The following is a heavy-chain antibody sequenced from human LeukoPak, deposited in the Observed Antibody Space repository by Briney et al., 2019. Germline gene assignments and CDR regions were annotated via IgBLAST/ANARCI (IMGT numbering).Heavy chain of an antibody. J-gene: IGHJ6*03. CDR3: RVYSSSYSYYYYMDV. CDR1: GFTFSSYW. Sequence: AGGSLRLSCAASGFTFSSYWMTWVRQAPGKGLEWVANIKRDGSEKYYVDSVKGRFTISRDNAKNSLYLQMNSLRSEDTAVCYCRVYSSSYSYYYYMDVWGKGTTVTVSS. CDR2: IKRDGSEK. D-gene: IGHD6-6*01. V-gene: IGHV3-7*01.